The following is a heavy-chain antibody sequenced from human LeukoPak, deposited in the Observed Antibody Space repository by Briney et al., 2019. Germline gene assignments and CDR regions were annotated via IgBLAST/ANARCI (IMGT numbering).Heavy chain of an antibody. CDR3: ARDLGCSSTSCYIDYYYYMDV. V-gene: IGHV1-18*01. J-gene: IGHJ6*03. CDR2: ISAYNGNT. Sequence: ASVKVSCKASGYTFTSYGISWVRQAPGQGLEWMGWISAYNGNTNYAQKLQGRVTMTTDTSTSTAYMELRSLRSDDTAVYYCARDLGCSSTSCYIDYYYYMDVWGKGTTVTVSS. CDR1: GYTFTSYG. D-gene: IGHD2-2*02.